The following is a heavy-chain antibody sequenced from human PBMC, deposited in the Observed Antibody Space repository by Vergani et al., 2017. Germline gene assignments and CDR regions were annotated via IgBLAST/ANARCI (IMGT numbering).Heavy chain of an antibody. CDR3: VTPHTVASHYMDV. V-gene: IGHV4-39*01. J-gene: IGHJ6*03. CDR2: IYYAGST. Sequence: LQLQESCPGLVKPSETLSLTCIVTGGSISRISYYGAWVRQPPGKGLEWIGSIYYAGSTYYNPSLQSRVTISVDTSKNQFSLKLSSVTAADSATYFWVTPHTVASHYMDVWGQGITVNV. CDR1: GGSISRISYY. D-gene: IGHD6-19*01.